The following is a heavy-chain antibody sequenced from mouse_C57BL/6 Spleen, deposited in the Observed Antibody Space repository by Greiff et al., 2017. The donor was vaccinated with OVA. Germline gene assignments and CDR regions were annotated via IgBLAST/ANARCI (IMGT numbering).Heavy chain of an antibody. J-gene: IGHJ4*01. Sequence: EVKVVESGGGLVQPGGSLKLSCAASGFTFSDYYMYWVRQTPGKRLEWVAYISNGGGSTYYPDTVKGRFTISRDNAKNTLYLQMSRLKSEDTAMYYCARLPDFYAMDYWGQGTSVTVSS. CDR3: ARLPDFYAMDY. CDR2: ISNGGGST. CDR1: GFTFSDYY. V-gene: IGHV5-12*01. D-gene: IGHD2-13*01.